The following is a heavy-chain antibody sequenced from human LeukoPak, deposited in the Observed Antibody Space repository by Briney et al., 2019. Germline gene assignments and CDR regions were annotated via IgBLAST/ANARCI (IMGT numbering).Heavy chain of an antibody. D-gene: IGHD3-16*02. CDR2: ICYSGST. CDR3: AGLHYDYVWGSYRQYYFDY. CDR1: GGSFSSYY. J-gene: IGHJ4*02. Sequence: PSETLSLTCTVSGGSFSSYYWSWIRQPPGKGLEWIGYICYSGSTNYNPSLKSRVTISVDTSKNQFSLKLSSVTAADTAVYYCAGLHYDYVWGSYRQYYFDYWGQGTLVTVSS. V-gene: IGHV4-59*08.